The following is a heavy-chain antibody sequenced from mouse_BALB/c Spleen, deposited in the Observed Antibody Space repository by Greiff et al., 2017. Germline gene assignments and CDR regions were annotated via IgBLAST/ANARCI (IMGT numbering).Heavy chain of an antibody. V-gene: IGHV1-87*01. Sequence: VQLQQSGAELARPGASVKLSCKASGYTFTSYWMQWVKQRPGQGLEWIGAIYPGDGDTRYTQKFKGKATLTADKSSSTAYMQLSSLASEDSAVYYCARTWERMAWFAYWGQGTLVTVSA. CDR2: IYPGDGDT. J-gene: IGHJ3*01. CDR3: ARTWERMAWFAY. CDR1: GYTFTSYW. D-gene: IGHD4-1*01.